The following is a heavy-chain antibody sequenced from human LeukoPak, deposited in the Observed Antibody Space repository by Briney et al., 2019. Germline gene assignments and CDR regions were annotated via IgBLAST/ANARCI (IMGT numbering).Heavy chain of an antibody. CDR1: GGTFSSYA. CDR3: ARDGGPRYFDWSLPYYMDV. D-gene: IGHD3-9*01. J-gene: IGHJ6*03. CDR2: IIPIFGTA. V-gene: IGHV1-69*13. Sequence: ASVKVSCKASGGTFSSYAISWVRQAPGQGLEWMGGIIPIFGTANYAQKFQGRVTITADESTSTAYMELSSLRSEDTAVYYCARDGGPRYFDWSLPYYMDVWGKGTTVTISS.